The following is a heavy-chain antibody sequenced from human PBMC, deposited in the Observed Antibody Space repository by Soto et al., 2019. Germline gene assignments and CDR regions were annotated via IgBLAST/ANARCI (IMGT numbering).Heavy chain of an antibody. V-gene: IGHV1-69*01. CDR1: GGTFSSYS. D-gene: IGHD1-26*01. CDR2: IIPIFGTA. Sequence: QVQLVQSGAEVKKPGSSVKVSCKASGGTFSSYSINWVRQAPGQGLEWMGEIIPIFGTANYAQKFQGGVTITADGSTSTAYMEPSSLRSEDTAGYYCARDGGRDSGGIDYWGQGTLGNVSS. J-gene: IGHJ4*02. CDR3: ARDGGRDSGGIDY.